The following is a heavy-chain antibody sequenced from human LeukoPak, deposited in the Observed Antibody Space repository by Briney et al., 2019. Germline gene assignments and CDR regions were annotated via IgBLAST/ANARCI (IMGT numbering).Heavy chain of an antibody. J-gene: IGHJ5*02. CDR1: GGSISIYY. Sequence: SETLSLTCTVSGGSISIYYWSWIRQPPGKGLEWIGYIYYSGTTNYNPSLKSRVTISVDTSKNQFSLKLSSVTAADTAVYYCARGGGNSCSAIDRWGQGTLVTVSS. CDR2: IYYSGTT. CDR3: ARGGGNSCSAIDR. V-gene: IGHV4-59*12. D-gene: IGHD5-12*01.